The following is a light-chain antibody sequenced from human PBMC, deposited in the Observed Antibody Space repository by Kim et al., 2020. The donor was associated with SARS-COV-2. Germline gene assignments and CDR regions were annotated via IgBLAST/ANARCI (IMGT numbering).Light chain of an antibody. CDR1: QSVSSD. Sequence: ELVMTQSPDTLSVSPGERATLSCRASQSVSSDLAWYQQKPGQAPRLLIYGASTRATGIPARFSGSGSGTDFTLTISSLQSEDFAVYYCQQYNNWPRTFGGGTKVDIK. CDR2: GAS. CDR3: QQYNNWPRT. V-gene: IGKV3-15*01. J-gene: IGKJ4*01.